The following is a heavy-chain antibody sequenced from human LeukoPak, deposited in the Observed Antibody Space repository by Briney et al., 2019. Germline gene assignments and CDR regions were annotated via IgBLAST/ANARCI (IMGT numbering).Heavy chain of an antibody. CDR1: GFTFSSYL. V-gene: IGHV3-64D*06. Sequence: PGGSLRLSCAASGFTFSSYLMHWVRQAPGKGLEYVSAISNNGGNTYFADSVKGRFSISRDNSKNTLSLQMSSLRPEDTAVYYRVRGGYHDSWGQGTLVTVSS. D-gene: IGHD3-16*02. J-gene: IGHJ4*02. CDR2: ISNNGGNT. CDR3: VRGGYHDS.